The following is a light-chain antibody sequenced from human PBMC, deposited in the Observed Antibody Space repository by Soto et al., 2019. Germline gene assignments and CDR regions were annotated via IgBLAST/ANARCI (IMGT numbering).Light chain of an antibody. J-gene: IGKJ2*01. V-gene: IGKV1-5*03. CDR3: HQYNNYPYT. CDR1: QTVSSW. Sequence: DIQMTQSPSTLSASVGDRVTITCRASQTVSSWLAWYQQKPGKAPKLLIYKASSLESGVPSRFSGSGSGTEFTLTISSLQPDDFATYYCHQYNNYPYTFGQGTRLEI. CDR2: KAS.